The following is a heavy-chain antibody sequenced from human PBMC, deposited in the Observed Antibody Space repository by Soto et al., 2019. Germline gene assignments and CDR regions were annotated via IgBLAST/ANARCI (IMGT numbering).Heavy chain of an antibody. D-gene: IGHD1-26*01. Sequence: SETLSLTCTVSGGSISSSSYYWGWIRQPPGKGLEWIGSIYYSGSTYYNPSLKSRVTISVDTSKNQFSLKLRSVTAADTAVYYCARRVREYSGSYYDYWGQGTLVTVSS. J-gene: IGHJ4*02. CDR3: ARRVREYSGSYYDY. CDR2: IYYSGST. V-gene: IGHV4-39*01. CDR1: GGSISSSSYY.